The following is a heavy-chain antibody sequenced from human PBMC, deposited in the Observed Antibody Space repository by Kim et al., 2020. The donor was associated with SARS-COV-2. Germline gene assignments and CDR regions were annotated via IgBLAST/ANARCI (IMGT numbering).Heavy chain of an antibody. Sequence: GGSLRLSCAASGFTFSDSAMHWVRQASGKGLEWVGRIRSKANSYANSYAASVKGRFTISRDDSKNTAYLQMNSLKAEDTDVYYCSRHLNADPSYYYYGVDVWGQGTTVTVSS. J-gene: IGHJ6*02. CDR1: GFTFSDSA. CDR3: SRHLNADPSYYYYGVDV. V-gene: IGHV3-73*01. CDR2: IRSKANSYAN.